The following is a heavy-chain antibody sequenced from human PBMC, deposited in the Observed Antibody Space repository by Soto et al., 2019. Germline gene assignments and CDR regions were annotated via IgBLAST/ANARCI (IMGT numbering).Heavy chain of an antibody. Sequence: EVQLLESGGGLVQPGGSLRLSCAASGFTFSSYAMSWVRQAPGKGLEWVSAISGSGGSTYYADSVKGRFTISRDTSRNTLYLQMNSLRAEDTAVYYCAKCFGYSSSWNYWYFDLWGRGTLVTVSS. V-gene: IGHV3-23*01. CDR2: ISGSGGST. CDR1: GFTFSSYA. J-gene: IGHJ2*01. CDR3: AKCFGYSSSWNYWYFDL. D-gene: IGHD6-13*01.